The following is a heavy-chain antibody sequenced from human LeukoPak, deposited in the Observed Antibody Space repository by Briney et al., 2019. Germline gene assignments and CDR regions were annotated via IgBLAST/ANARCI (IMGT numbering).Heavy chain of an antibody. CDR3: ARRVGGTPDY. CDR2: FGADGHST. Sequence: GGSLRLSCAASGFLISNDVMTWVRQAPGKGLEWVSAFGADGHSTDYANSVKGRFTISRDNSKNTLYLQMNSLSAEDTALYYCARRVGGTPDYWGRGTLVTVSS. D-gene: IGHD1-26*01. J-gene: IGHJ4*02. V-gene: IGHV3-23*01. CDR1: GFLISNDV.